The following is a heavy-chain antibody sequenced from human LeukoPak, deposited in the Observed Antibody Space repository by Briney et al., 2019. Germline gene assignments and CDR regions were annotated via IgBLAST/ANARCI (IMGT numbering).Heavy chain of an antibody. J-gene: IGHJ6*03. CDR1: GFTFSSYE. D-gene: IGHD6-13*01. V-gene: IGHV3-48*03. Sequence: GGSLRLSCAASGFTFSSYEMNWGRQAPGEGLGWLFHISTSGDTIHYANSVEGRFTISRDNAKNSLYLQMNSLRVEDTALYYCARDATTAVGWVYMDVWGKGTTVTISS. CDR3: ARDATTAVGWVYMDV. CDR2: ISTSGDTI.